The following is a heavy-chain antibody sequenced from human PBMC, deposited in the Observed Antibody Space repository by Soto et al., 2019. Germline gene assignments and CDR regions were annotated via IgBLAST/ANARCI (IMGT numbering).Heavy chain of an antibody. Sequence: GGSLSRSCAASGFHFRCHVMHWVSTAEGKGLVWVSRINSDGSSTSYADSVKGRFTISRDNAKNTLYLQMNSLRAEDTAVYYCARDIGYCSSTSCYTYKDGMDVWGQGTTVTVS. CDR3: ARDIGYCSSTSCYTYKDGMDV. CDR2: INSDGSST. J-gene: IGHJ6*02. V-gene: IGHV3-74*01. CDR1: GFHFRCHV. D-gene: IGHD2-2*02.